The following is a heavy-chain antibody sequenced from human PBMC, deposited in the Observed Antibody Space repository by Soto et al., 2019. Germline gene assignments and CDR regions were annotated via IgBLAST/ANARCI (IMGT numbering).Heavy chain of an antibody. Sequence: QVQLVQSGAEVKKPGSSVKVSCKASGGTFSSYAISWVRQAPGQGLEWMGGIIPIFGTANYAQKFQGRVTITADESTSTAYMELSSLRSEDTAVYDWARVASAWIKDAFDIWGQGTMVTVSS. D-gene: IGHD5-12*01. CDR1: GGTFSSYA. CDR3: ARVASAWIKDAFDI. CDR2: IIPIFGTA. V-gene: IGHV1-69*12. J-gene: IGHJ3*02.